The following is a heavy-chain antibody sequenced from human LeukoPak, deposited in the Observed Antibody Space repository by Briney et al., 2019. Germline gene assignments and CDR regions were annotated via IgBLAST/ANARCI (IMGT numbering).Heavy chain of an antibody. J-gene: IGHJ4*02. CDR2: IYTSGST. CDR1: GGSISSGSYY. V-gene: IGHV4-61*02. Sequence: SQTLSLTCTVSGGSISSGSYYWSWIRQPAGKGLEWIGRIYTSGSTNYNPSLKSRVTISVDTSKNQFSLKLSSVTAADTAVYYCARGPRIVGATGHFDYWGQGTLVTVSS. CDR3: ARGPRIVGATGHFDY. D-gene: IGHD1-26*01.